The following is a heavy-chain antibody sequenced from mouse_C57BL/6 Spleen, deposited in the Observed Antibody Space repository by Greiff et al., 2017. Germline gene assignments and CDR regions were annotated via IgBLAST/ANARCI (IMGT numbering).Heavy chain of an antibody. J-gene: IGHJ1*03. V-gene: IGHV1-69*01. D-gene: IGHD2-4*01. CDR2: IDPSDSYT. CDR3: ASYDFGV. CDR1: GYTFTSYW. Sequence: QVQLQQSGAELVMPGASVKLSCKASGYTFTSYWMHWVKQRPGQGLEWIGEIDPSDSYTNYNQKFKGKSTLTVDKSSSTAYMQLSSLTSEDSAVYYCASYDFGVWGTGTTGTVSS.